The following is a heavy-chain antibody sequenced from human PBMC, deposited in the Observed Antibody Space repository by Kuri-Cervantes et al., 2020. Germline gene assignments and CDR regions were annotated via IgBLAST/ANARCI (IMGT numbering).Heavy chain of an antibody. CDR3: ARTPCVVRGAPPRFVCYMDV. D-gene: IGHD3-10*01. CDR2: IYYSGST. V-gene: IGHV4-59*12. Sequence: ESLKISCTVSGGSISSYYWSWIRQPPGKGLEWIGYIYYSGSTNYNPSLKSRVTISVDTSKNQFSLKLSSVTAASTAVYYCARTPCVVRGAPPRFVCYMDVWGKGTTVTVSS. J-gene: IGHJ6*03. CDR1: GGSISSYY.